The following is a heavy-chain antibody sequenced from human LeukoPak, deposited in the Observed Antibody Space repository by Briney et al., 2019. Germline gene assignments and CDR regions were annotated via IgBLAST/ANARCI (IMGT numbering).Heavy chain of an antibody. CDR2: ISYDGSNK. D-gene: IGHD3-16*01. CDR3: AREPRGGLFDY. Sequence: GGSLRLFCSASGFTFSSYAMHWVRQAPGKGPEWVAVISYDGSNKYYADSVKGRFTISRDNSKNTPYLQMNSLRAEDTAVYYCAREPRGGLFDYWGQGTLVTVSS. V-gene: IGHV3-30*01. J-gene: IGHJ4*02. CDR1: GFTFSSYA.